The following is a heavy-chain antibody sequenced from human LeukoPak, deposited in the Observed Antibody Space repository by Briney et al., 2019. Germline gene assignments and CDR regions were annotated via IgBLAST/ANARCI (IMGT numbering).Heavy chain of an antibody. D-gene: IGHD3-22*01. CDR1: GFTFSSYS. CDR3: ERGYSLRGMDA. CDR2: ISNSGSYI. Sequence: GGSLRLSCGASGFTFSSYSMNWVRQAPGKGLEWVSYISNSGSYIYYGDSVRGPFTISRDNMNNSLYLKMNSLRVEDTATYYCERGYSLRGMDAWGRGTTVTVSS. J-gene: IGHJ6*02. V-gene: IGHV3-21*01.